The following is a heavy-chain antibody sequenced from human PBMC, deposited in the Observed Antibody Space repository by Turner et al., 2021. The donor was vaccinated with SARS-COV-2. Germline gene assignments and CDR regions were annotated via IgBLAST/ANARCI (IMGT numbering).Heavy chain of an antibody. V-gene: IGHV3-7*01. CDR3: VSEGQVAVAGFDS. CDR2: IKQDGGEK. D-gene: IGHD6-19*01. J-gene: IGHJ4*02. CDR1: GFAFMNYG. Sequence: EVQLVESGCSLVQPGEALRPSCGASGFAFMNYGMTWVRQATGKGLEWVANIKQDGGEKYYVDSVQGRFTISRDNAENSLDLQMNSLRVEDTAMYYCVSEGQVAVAGFDSWGQGTLVTVSS.